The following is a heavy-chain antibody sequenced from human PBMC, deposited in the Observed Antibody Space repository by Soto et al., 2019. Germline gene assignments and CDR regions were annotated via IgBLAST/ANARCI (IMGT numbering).Heavy chain of an antibody. CDR3: ARGRRKAPNYYGSGSYPGVY. CDR2: INHSGST. CDR1: GGSFSGYY. D-gene: IGHD3-10*01. J-gene: IGHJ4*02. V-gene: IGHV4-34*01. Sequence: SETLSLTCAVYGGSFSGYYWSWIRQPPGKGLEWIGEINHSGSTNYNPSLKSRVTISVDTSKNQFSLKLSSVTAADTAVYYCARGRRKAPNYYGSGSYPGVYWGQGTLVTVSS.